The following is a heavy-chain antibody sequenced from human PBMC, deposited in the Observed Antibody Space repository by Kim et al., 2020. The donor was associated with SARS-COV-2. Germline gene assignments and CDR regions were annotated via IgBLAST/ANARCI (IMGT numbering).Heavy chain of an antibody. J-gene: IGHJ6*03. CDR1: GFTFSNYA. D-gene: IGHD3-10*01. CDR3: AKGFVMDV. Sequence: GGSLRLSCAASGFTFSNYAMNWVRQAPGKGLEWVSGVSGSGGSTYYADSVKGRFTISRDNSRNTLFLQMNSLRAEDTAVYYCAKGFVMDVWGKGTTVTVS. CDR2: VSGSGGST. V-gene: IGHV3-23*01.